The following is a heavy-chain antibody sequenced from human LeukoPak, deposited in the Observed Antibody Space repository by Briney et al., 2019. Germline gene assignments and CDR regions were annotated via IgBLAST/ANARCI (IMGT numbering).Heavy chain of an antibody. Sequence: SETLSLTCSVSGGSLSSDSYYWGWIRQPPGTGLEWIGSIYSGGTTYYNPSLKSRVTISVDTSKNQFSLKLTSVTAADAAAYYCARHSRNCSGGYCYLYYWGQGTLVTVSS. V-gene: IGHV4-39*01. D-gene: IGHD2-15*01. J-gene: IGHJ4*02. CDR3: ARHSRNCSGGYCYLYY. CDR1: GGSLSSDSYY. CDR2: IYSGGTT.